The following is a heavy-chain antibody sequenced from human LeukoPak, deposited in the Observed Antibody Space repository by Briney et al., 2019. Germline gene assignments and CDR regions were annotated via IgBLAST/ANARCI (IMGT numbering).Heavy chain of an antibody. CDR3: ARKGNGALDI. V-gene: IGHV3-23*01. CDR2: ISDIGAST. J-gene: IGHJ3*02. CDR1: GFIFSNYA. Sequence: PGGSLRLSCAPSGFIFSNYAMSWVRQAPGKGLEWVSDISDIGASTNYVGSVKGRFTISRDNSKNMLYMQMNSLRAEDTALYYGARKGNGALDIWGQGTMVTVSS. D-gene: IGHD1-1*01.